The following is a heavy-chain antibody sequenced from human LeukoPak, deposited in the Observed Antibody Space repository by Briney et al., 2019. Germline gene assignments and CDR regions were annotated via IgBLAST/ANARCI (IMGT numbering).Heavy chain of an antibody. D-gene: IGHD3-22*01. J-gene: IGHJ4*02. CDR1: GGSFSGYY. Sequence: SETLSLTCAVYGGSFSGYYWSWIRQPPGKGLEWIGEINHSGSTNYNPSLKSRVTIPVDTSKNQFSLKLSSVTAADTAVYYCARGLAYYDSSGYPYYFDYWGQGTLVTVSS. CDR3: ARGLAYYDSSGYPYYFDY. V-gene: IGHV4-34*01. CDR2: INHSGST.